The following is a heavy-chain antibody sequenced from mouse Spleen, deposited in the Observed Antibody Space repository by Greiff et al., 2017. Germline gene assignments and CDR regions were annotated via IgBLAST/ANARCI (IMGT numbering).Heavy chain of an antibody. V-gene: IGHV5-12-1*01. D-gene: IGHD1-1*01. CDR3: ARRGLYYYGSSPWYFDV. CDR2: ISSGGGST. Sequence: EVKLMESGGGLVKPGGSLKLSCAASGFAFSSYDMSWVRQTPEKRLEWVAYISSGGGSTYYPDTVKGRFTISRDNAKNTLYLQMSSLKSEDTAMYYCARRGLYYYGSSPWYFDVWGAGTTVTVSS. J-gene: IGHJ1*01. CDR1: GFAFSSYD.